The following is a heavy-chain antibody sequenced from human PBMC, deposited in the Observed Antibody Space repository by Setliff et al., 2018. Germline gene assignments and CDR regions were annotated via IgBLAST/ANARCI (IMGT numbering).Heavy chain of an antibody. D-gene: IGHD1-1*01. J-gene: IGHJ4*02. CDR2: IFGSGST. CDR1: GGSFSNYY. CDR3: ARDRGSNNSPEDFDY. V-gene: IGHV4-4*07. Sequence: SETLSLTCVVYGGSFSNYYWSWIRQPAGKGLEWIGRIFGSGSTNYNPSLKSRVTMSIDTSKNQFFLKVRSVTAADTAVYYCARDRGSNNSPEDFDYWGLGTLVTVSS.